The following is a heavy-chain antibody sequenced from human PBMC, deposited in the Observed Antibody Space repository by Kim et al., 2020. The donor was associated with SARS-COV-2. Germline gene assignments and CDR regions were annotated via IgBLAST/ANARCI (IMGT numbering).Heavy chain of an antibody. CDR2: MNPNSGNT. J-gene: IGHJ5*02. CDR1: GYTFTSYD. V-gene: IGHV1-8*01. CDR3: ERAGRYFDWLRTTLHRNWFDP. D-gene: IGHD3-9*01. Sequence: ASVKVSCKASGYTFTSYDINWVRQATGQGLEWMGWMNPNSGNTGYAQKFQGRVTMTRNTSISTAYMELSSLRSEDTAVYYCERAGRYFDWLRTTLHRNWFDPWGQGTLVTVSS.